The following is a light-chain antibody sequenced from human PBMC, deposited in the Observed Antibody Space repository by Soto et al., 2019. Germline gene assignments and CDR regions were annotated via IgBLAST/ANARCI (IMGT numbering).Light chain of an antibody. J-gene: IGLJ3*02. CDR3: CSYADTSTFWVV. CDR1: SSDFGGYNV. CDR2: EGT. V-gene: IGLV2-23*03. Sequence: QSVLTQPASVTGSPGQSITISCSGTSSDFGGYNVVSWYQQHPGKAPKLIIYEGTKRPSGVSNRFSSSKSVNAASLTISGLQTEDEADYYCCSYADTSTFWVVFGGGTKLTVL.